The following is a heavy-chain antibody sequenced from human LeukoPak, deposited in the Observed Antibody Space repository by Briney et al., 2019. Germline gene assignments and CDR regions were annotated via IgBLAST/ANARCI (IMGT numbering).Heavy chain of an antibody. J-gene: IGHJ6*02. CDR2: IYYSGST. CDR1: GGSFSSYY. Sequence: SETLSLTCAVYGGSFSSYYWSWIRQPPGKGLEWIGYIYYSGSTNYNPSLKSRVTVSVDTSKNQFSLKLSSMTAADTAVYYCARRGNSYYYYGLDVWGQGTTVTVSS. V-gene: IGHV4-59*01. CDR3: ARRGNSYYYYGLDV. D-gene: IGHD1/OR15-1a*01.